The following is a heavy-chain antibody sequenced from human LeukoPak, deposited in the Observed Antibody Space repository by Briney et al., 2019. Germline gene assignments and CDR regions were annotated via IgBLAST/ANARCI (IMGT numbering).Heavy chain of an antibody. J-gene: IGHJ4*02. D-gene: IGHD6-19*01. V-gene: IGHV3-30*02. Sequence: GGSPRLSCAVSGFMFSEYGMHWVRQAPGKGLEWVAFIRDDGSNKLFAESVKGRFTICRDNSKNTVSLQMNSLRSEDTAVYYCAKDWGARGCCGDYFDYWGQGSLVTVSS. CDR2: IRDDGSNK. CDR1: GFMFSEYG. CDR3: AKDWGARGCCGDYFDY.